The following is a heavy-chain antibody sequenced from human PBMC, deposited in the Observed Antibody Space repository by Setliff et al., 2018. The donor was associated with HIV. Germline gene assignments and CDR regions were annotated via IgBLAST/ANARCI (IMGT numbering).Heavy chain of an antibody. CDR2: ISSSSSYI. V-gene: IGHV3-21*01. CDR1: GFTFSSYS. D-gene: IGHD6-19*01. J-gene: IGHJ4*02. Sequence: GGSLRLSCAASGFTFSSYSMNWVRQAPGKGLEWVSSISSSSSYIYYADSVKGRFTIARDNAKNSLYLQMNSLRAEDTAVYYCARLSAVTTIDYWGQGTLVTVSS. CDR3: ARLSAVTTIDY.